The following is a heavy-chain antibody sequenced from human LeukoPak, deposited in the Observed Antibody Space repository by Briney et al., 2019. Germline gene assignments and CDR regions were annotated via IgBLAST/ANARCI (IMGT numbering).Heavy chain of an antibody. Sequence: ASVKVSCKASGYTLTGYYMHWVRQAPGQGLEWKGWINPNSGGTNYAQKFQGWVTMTRDTSISTAYMELSRLRSDDTAVYYCARAGYGDYRTWFDPWGQGTLVTVSS. CDR3: ARAGYGDYRTWFDP. D-gene: IGHD4-17*01. CDR2: INPNSGGT. J-gene: IGHJ5*02. V-gene: IGHV1-2*04. CDR1: GYTLTGYY.